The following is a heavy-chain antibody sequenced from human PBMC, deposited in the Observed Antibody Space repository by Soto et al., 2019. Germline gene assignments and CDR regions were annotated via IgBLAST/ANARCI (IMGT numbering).Heavy chain of an antibody. CDR3: ARDYYDSSGYYGYYYYGMDV. V-gene: IGHV4-59*01. J-gene: IGHJ6*02. CDR2: IYYSGST. D-gene: IGHD3-22*01. CDR1: GGSINNYY. Sequence: SETLSLTCTVSGGSINNYYWSWIRQPPGKGLEWIGHIYYSGSTNYNPSLKSRITISIDTYKNQFSLTLSSVTAADTAAYYCARDYYDSSGYYGYYYYGMDVWGQGTTVTVSS.